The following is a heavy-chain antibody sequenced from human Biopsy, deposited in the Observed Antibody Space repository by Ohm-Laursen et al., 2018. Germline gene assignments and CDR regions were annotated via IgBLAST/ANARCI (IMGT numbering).Heavy chain of an antibody. Sequence: GSSVKVSCNVPTGTFNSYGIIWVRQAPGQGLEWMGRIIPILRTTAYAQTFLGRVTITADSPTSTVDMELTSLTSDDTAVYFCAREAIGYQLPCDDWGQGTLVTVSS. D-gene: IGHD2-2*01. V-gene: IGHV1-69*11. CDR1: TGTFNSYG. J-gene: IGHJ4*02. CDR3: AREAIGYQLPCDD. CDR2: IIPILRTT.